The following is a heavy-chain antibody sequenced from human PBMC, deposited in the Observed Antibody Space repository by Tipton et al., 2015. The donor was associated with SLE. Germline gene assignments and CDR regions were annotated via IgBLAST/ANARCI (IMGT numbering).Heavy chain of an antibody. CDR2: IYNSGST. CDR3: ASNVDIVATGGGGMDV. Sequence: SLTCTVSGGSVSSGPYYWSWIRQPPGKGLEWIGYIYNSGSTYFNPSLKSRVTISVDTSKNQFSLKLSSVTAADTAVYYCASNVDIVATGGGGMDVWGQGTTVTVSS. CDR1: GGSVSSGPYY. V-gene: IGHV4-30-4*08. D-gene: IGHD5-12*01. J-gene: IGHJ6*02.